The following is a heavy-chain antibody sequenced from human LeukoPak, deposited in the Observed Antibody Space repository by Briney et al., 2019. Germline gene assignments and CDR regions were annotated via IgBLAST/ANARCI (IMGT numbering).Heavy chain of an antibody. CDR1: GFTFSSYA. CDR3: ARSLWYYYDSSGYYFFDY. CDR2: ISSSSSYI. J-gene: IGHJ4*02. Sequence: GGSLRLSCAASGFTFSSYAMSWVRQAPGKGLEWVSSISSSSSYIYYADSVKGRFTISRDNAKNSLYLQMNSLRAEDTAVYYCARSLWYYYDSSGYYFFDYWGQGTLVTVSS. D-gene: IGHD3-22*01. V-gene: IGHV3-21*01.